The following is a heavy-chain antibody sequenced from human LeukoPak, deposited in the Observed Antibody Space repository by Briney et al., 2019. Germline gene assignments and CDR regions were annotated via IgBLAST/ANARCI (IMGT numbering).Heavy chain of an antibody. V-gene: IGHV4-38-2*02. Sequence: SETLSLTCTVSAFSITNAYYWGWIRQPPGKGLEWIATIYHSGNTYYNPSLKSRVTISVDTSKNQFSLQLSSVTAADTALYYCARVVHSGSYFFDSWSQGTLVAVSS. CDR1: AFSITNAYY. J-gene: IGHJ4*02. CDR2: IYHSGNT. D-gene: IGHD1-26*01. CDR3: ARVVHSGSYFFDS.